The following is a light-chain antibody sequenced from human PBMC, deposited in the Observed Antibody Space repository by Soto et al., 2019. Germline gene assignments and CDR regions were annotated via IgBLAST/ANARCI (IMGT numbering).Light chain of an antibody. J-gene: IGKJ5*01. V-gene: IGKV3-11*01. CDR3: QQRSNWPIT. Sequence: EIVLTQSPVTLSLSPGEIATLSYMASQSVSRYLAWYKQKPDQAPRILIYDAFNRATGIPVRFSGSGSGTDFTLTISSLEPEDFAVYYCQQRSNWPITFGQGTRLEIK. CDR2: DAF. CDR1: QSVSRY.